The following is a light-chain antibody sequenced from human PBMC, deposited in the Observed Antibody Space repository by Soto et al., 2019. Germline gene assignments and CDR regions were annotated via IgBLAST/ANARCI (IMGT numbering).Light chain of an antibody. CDR2: AAS. V-gene: IGKV1-8*01. Sequence: AIRMTQSQSSFSESTGDRVTITCRASQGISSYLAWYQQKPGKAPKLLIYAASTLQSGVPSRFSGSGSGTDFTLTISCLQSEDFATYYCQQYYSYPRYTFGQGTKLEIK. CDR1: QGISSY. CDR3: QQYYSYPRYT. J-gene: IGKJ2*01.